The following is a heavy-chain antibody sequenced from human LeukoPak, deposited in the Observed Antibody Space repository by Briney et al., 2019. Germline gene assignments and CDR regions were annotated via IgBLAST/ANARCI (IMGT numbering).Heavy chain of an antibody. D-gene: IGHD4-17*01. CDR2: INGDGSST. Sequence: PGGSLRLSCAASGFTFSNYWMHWVRQAPGKGLVWISRINGDGSSTTYADSVKGRFTISRDNAKNTLYLQMNSLRAEDTAVYYCARAYGDQPGVYWGQETLVTVSS. J-gene: IGHJ4*02. V-gene: IGHV3-74*01. CDR1: GFTFSNYW. CDR3: ARAYGDQPGVY.